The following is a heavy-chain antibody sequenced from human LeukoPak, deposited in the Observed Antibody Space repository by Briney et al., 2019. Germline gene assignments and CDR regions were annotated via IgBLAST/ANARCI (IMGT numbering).Heavy chain of an antibody. D-gene: IGHD1-1*01. V-gene: IGHV3-30*04. J-gene: IGHJ4*02. Sequence: GRSLRLSCAASGFTFSSYAMHWDRQAPGKGLEWVALISYDGSNKYYADSVKGRFTISRDNSKITLWLQLNSLRAEDTALYYCARDRLPRRNGVPVVPFDYWGQGTLVTVSS. CDR1: GFTFSSYA. CDR2: ISYDGSNK. CDR3: ARDRLPRRNGVPVVPFDY.